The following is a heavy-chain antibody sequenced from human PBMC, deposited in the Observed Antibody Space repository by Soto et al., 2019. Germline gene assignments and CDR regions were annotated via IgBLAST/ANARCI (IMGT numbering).Heavy chain of an antibody. V-gene: IGHV4-30-4*01. J-gene: IGHJ5*02. CDR1: GGSISSGDYY. CDR2: IYYSGST. Sequence: QVQLQESGPGLVKPSQTLSLTCTVSGGSISSGDYYWSWIRQPPGKGLEWIGYIYYSGSTYYNPSLNSRVIISVDTSKNQCSLKLSSVTAADTAVYYCARERPDGARLDPWGQGTLVTVSS. CDR3: ARERPDGARLDP.